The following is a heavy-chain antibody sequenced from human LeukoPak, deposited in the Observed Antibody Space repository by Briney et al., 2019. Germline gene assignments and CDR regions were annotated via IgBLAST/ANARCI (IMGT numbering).Heavy chain of an antibody. D-gene: IGHD3-22*01. Sequence: GGSLRLSCAASGFTFSSYAMHWVRQAPGKGLEWVAVISYDGSNKYYADSVKGRFTISRDNSKNTLYLQMNSLRAEDTAVYYCAKASRYYLDFDYWGQGTLVTVSS. J-gene: IGHJ4*02. CDR3: AKASRYYLDFDY. V-gene: IGHV3-30*04. CDR2: ISYDGSNK. CDR1: GFTFSSYA.